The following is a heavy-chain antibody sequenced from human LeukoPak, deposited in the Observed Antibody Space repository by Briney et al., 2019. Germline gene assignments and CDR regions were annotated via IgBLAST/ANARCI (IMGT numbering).Heavy chain of an antibody. D-gene: IGHD6-13*01. CDR3: ARDRRDSSSWNFDY. Sequence: GRSLRLSCAASGFTFSSCAMHWVRQAPGKGLEWVAVISYDGSNKYYADSVKGRFTISRDNSKNTLYLQMNSLRAEDTAVYYCARDRRDSSSWNFDYWGQGTLVTVSS. CDR1: GFTFSSCA. CDR2: ISYDGSNK. V-gene: IGHV3-30-3*01. J-gene: IGHJ4*02.